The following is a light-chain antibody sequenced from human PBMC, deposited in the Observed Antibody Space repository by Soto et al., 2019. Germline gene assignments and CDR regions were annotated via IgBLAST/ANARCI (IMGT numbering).Light chain of an antibody. Sequence: QSVLTQPPSVSGAPGQRVPIFCTGSSSNIGAGYDVHWYQQLPGTAPKLLIYGNNNRPSGVPDRFSGSKSGTSASLAVTGLQAEDEADYYCQSYATGLSVLYVFGTGTKVTVL. CDR2: GNN. CDR3: QSYATGLSVLYV. V-gene: IGLV1-40*01. CDR1: SSNIGAGYD. J-gene: IGLJ1*01.